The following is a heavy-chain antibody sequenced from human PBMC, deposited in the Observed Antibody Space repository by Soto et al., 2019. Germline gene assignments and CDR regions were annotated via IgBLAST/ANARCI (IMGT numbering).Heavy chain of an antibody. CDR1: GYTFTNYG. CDR2: ISAYNGNT. V-gene: IGHV1-18*01. CDR3: AREGDYDILTGPYKGGYFDY. J-gene: IGHJ4*02. Sequence: ASVKVSCKASGYTFTNYGLTWVRQAPGQGPEWVGWISAYNGNTHYAQKLQGRVAMTTDTSTSTAYMELRSLSSDDTAVYYCAREGDYDILTGPYKGGYFDYWGQGTLVTVSS. D-gene: IGHD3-9*01.